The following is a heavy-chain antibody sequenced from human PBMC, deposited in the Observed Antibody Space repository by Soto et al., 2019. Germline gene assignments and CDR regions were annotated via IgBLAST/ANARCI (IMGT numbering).Heavy chain of an antibody. CDR1: GGSISGSY. CDR3: ARSVAVPGAHIDY. J-gene: IGHJ4*02. V-gene: IGHV4-59*01. Sequence: SETLSLTCSVSGGSISGSYWSWIRQSPGKGLEWLGYVYYTGSTNYSPSLRSRVSISVDTSKNEFSLRLSSVTAADTAVYFCARSVAVPGAHIDYWGQGTQVTISS. D-gene: IGHD6-19*01. CDR2: VYYTGST.